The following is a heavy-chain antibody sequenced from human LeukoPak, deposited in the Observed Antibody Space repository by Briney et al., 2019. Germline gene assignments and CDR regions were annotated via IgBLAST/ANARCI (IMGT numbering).Heavy chain of an antibody. CDR3: ARDNPYYYLY. J-gene: IGHJ4*02. CDR1: GYSVSNCG. D-gene: IGHD3-22*01. CDR2: ISAYNGDT. Sequence: ASVKVSCKASGYSVSNCGISWVRQAPGQGLEWMGWISAYNGDTKYLQNLQGRVTMTTDTSTSTAYMELRSLTSDDTAVYYCARDNPYYYLYWGQGTLVTVSS. V-gene: IGHV1-18*01.